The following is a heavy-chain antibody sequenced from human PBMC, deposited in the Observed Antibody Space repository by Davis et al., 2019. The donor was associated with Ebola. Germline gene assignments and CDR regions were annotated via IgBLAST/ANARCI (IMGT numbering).Heavy chain of an antibody. Sequence: MPSETLSLTCTVSGGSISSYYWSWIRQPPGKGLEWIGYIYYSGSTNYNPSLKSRVTISVDTSKNQFSLKLSSVTAADTAVYYCAGGYSSHWFDPWGQGTLVTVSS. CDR3: AGGYSSHWFDP. CDR1: GGSISSYY. D-gene: IGHD5-18*01. J-gene: IGHJ5*02. V-gene: IGHV4-59*01. CDR2: IYYSGST.